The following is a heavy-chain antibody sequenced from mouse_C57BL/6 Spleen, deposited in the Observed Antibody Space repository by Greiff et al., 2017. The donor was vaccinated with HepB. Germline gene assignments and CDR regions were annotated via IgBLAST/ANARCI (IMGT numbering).Heavy chain of an antibody. CDR1: GFTFSDYY. J-gene: IGHJ2*01. V-gene: IGHV5-16*01. CDR3: ARAYYSNYGVDY. Sequence: EVKVEESEGGLVQPGRSMKLSCTASGFTFSDYYMAWVRQVPEKGLEWVANINYDGSSTYYLDSLKSRFIISRDNAKNILYLQMSSLKSEDTATYYCARAYYSNYGVDYWGQGTTLTVSS. D-gene: IGHD2-5*01. CDR2: INYDGSST.